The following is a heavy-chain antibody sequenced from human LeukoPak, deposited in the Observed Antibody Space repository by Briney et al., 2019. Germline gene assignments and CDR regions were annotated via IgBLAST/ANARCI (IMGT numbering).Heavy chain of an antibody. V-gene: IGHV3-30*18. Sequence: GGSLRLSCAASGFTFSTYDMHWVRQAPGKGLEWVAVISHDGSNKYHADSVKGRFTISRDDFKNTLYLQMNSLRAEDTAMYYCAKYRYCSGGSCYELDFWGQGTLVTVSS. CDR3: AKYRYCSGGSCYELDF. J-gene: IGHJ4*02. CDR2: ISHDGSNK. D-gene: IGHD2-15*01. CDR1: GFTFSTYD.